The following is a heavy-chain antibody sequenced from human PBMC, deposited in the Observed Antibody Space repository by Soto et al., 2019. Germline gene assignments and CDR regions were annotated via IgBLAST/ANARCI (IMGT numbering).Heavy chain of an antibody. J-gene: IGHJ3*02. CDR2: INAGNGNT. D-gene: IGHD3-9*01. CDR1: GYTFTGYA. CDR3: ARVDDYDILTGYYWGDAFDI. Sequence: GASVKVSCKASGYTFTGYAMHWVRQAPGQRLEWMGWINAGNGNTKYSQKFQGRVTITRDTSASTAYMELSSLRSEDTAVYYCARVDDYDILTGYYWGDAFDIWGQGTMVTVSS. V-gene: IGHV1-3*01.